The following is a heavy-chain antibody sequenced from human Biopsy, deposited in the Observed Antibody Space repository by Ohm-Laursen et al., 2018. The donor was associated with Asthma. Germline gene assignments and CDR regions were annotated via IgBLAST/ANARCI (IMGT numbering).Heavy chain of an antibody. CDR2: INPNSGAT. CDR3: ARGQKSAGDRWFDP. J-gene: IGHJ5*02. V-gene: IGHV1-2*06. Sequence: ATVKISCKASGYPFIGYHIHWMRQAPGQGLEWMGRINPNSGATNYAQKFQGRVTMTRDTSISTAYMEVGRLRSDDTAVYYCARGQKSAGDRWFDPWGQGTLVTVSS. D-gene: IGHD6-13*01. CDR1: GYPFIGYH.